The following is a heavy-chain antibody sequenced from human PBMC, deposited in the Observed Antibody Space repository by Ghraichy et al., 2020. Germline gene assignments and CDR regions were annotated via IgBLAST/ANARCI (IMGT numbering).Heavy chain of an antibody. V-gene: IGHV3-13*01. CDR1: GFTFSSYD. D-gene: IGHD2-15*01. Sequence: AGSLRLSCAASGFTFSSYDMHWVRQATGKGLEWVSAIGTAGDTYYPGSVKGRFTISRENAKNSLYLQMNSLRAGDTAVYYCAREKVVGGMDVWGQGTTVTV. CDR2: IGTAGDT. J-gene: IGHJ6*02. CDR3: AREKVVGGMDV.